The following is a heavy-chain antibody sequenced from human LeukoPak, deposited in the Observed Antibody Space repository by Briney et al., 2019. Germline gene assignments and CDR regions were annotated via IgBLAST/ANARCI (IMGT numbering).Heavy chain of an antibody. Sequence: GGSLRLSCAASGFTFSYNWMHWVRQAPGKGLVWVSRISSDGRTTHYADSVKGRITISRDSAKNTLFLQMNDLRAEDTAVYYCLGYYSGSPNWGQGTLVTVSS. D-gene: IGHD3-10*01. J-gene: IGHJ4*02. CDR1: GFTFSYNW. CDR3: LGYYSGSPN. V-gene: IGHV3-74*01. CDR2: ISSDGRTT.